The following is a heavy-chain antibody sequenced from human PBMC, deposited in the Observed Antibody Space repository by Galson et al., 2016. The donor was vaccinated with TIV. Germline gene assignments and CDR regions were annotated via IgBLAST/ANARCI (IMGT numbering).Heavy chain of an antibody. D-gene: IGHD2-15*01. J-gene: IGHJ4*02. CDR3: TTELGYCSGGYCCYFDY. CDR2: IKSNFDGGTT. Sequence: SLRLSCAASGFIFSNAWMSWVRQAPGKGLEWVGRIKSNFDGGTTDYAEPVKGRFTISRHDSKNTLFLQMNRLKTEDTAVYYCTTELGYCSGGYCCYFDYWGQGTLVTVSS. CDR1: GFIFSNAW. V-gene: IGHV3-15*01.